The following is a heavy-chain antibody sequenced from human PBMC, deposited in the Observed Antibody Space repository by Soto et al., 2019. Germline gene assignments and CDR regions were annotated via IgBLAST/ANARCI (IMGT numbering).Heavy chain of an antibody. D-gene: IGHD1-7*01. V-gene: IGHV1-69*13. CDR3: ARELELWFDP. Sequence: ASVKVSWKASGGTFSSYASSWVRQAPGQGLEWMGGIIPIFGTANYAQKFQGRVTITADESTSTAYMELSSLRSEDTAVYYCARELELWFDPWGQGTLVTVSS. CDR1: GGTFSSYA. J-gene: IGHJ5*02. CDR2: IIPIFGTA.